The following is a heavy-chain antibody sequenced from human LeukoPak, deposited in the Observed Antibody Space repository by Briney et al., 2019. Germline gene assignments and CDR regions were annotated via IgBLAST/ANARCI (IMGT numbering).Heavy chain of an antibody. Sequence: GGSLRLSCAASGFTFSSYEMNWVRQAPGKGLEWVSYISSSGSTIYYADSVKGRFTISRDNAKNSLYLQMNSLRAEDTAVYYCARDLYYYDSSGYNDYWGQGTLVTVSS. D-gene: IGHD3-22*01. CDR3: ARDLYYYDSSGYNDY. CDR1: GFTFSSYE. V-gene: IGHV3-48*03. J-gene: IGHJ4*02. CDR2: ISSSGSTI.